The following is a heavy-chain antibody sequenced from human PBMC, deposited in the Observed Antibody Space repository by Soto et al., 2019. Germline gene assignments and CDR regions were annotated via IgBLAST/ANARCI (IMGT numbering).Heavy chain of an antibody. CDR1: GYSISSGYY. D-gene: IGHD3-10*01. CDR2: IYHSGST. V-gene: IGHV4-38-2*01. Sequence: SETLSLTCAVSGYSISSGYYWGWIRQPPGKGLEWIGSIYHSGSTYYNPSLKSRVTISVDTSKNQFSLKLSSVTAADTAVYYCATALGAGFGELSENWFDPWGQGNLVTVS. CDR3: ATALGAGFGELSENWFDP. J-gene: IGHJ5*02.